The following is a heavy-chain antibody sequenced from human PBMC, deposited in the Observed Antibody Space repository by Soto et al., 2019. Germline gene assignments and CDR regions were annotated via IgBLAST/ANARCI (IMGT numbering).Heavy chain of an antibody. J-gene: IGHJ5*02. CDR2: ISAYNGNT. Sequence: QVQLVQSGAEVKKPGASVKVSCKASGYTFTSYGISWVRQAPGQGLEWMGWISAYNGNTNYAQKLQGRVTMTTDTSTSTAYMELRSLRSDDTAVYYCATHYDFWSGYLKNWFDPWGQGTLVTVSS. CDR1: GYTFTSYG. CDR3: ATHYDFWSGYLKNWFDP. D-gene: IGHD3-3*01. V-gene: IGHV1-18*01.